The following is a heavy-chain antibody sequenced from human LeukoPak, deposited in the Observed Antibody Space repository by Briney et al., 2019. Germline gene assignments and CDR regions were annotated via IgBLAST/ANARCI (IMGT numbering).Heavy chain of an antibody. J-gene: IGHJ4*02. D-gene: IGHD3-22*01. CDR2: INPNSGGT. V-gene: IGHV1-2*02. CDR3: ARTPLYYDSSGYYFDY. CDR1: GYTFTGYY. Sequence: VASVKVSCKASGYTFTGYYMHWVRQAPGQGLEWMGWINPNSGGTNYAQKFQGRVTMTRDTSISTAYMELSRLRSDDTAVYYCARTPLYYDSSGYYFDYWGQGTLVTVSS.